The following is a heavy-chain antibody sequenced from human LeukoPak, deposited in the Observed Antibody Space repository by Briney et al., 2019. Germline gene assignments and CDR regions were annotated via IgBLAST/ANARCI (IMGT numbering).Heavy chain of an antibody. V-gene: IGHV1-69*13. Sequence: ASVKVSCKASGGTFSSYAISWVRQAPGQGLEWMGGIIPIFGTANYAQKFQGRVTITADESTSTAYMELSSLRSEDTAVYYCARTYSSGPRGKYYFDYWGQGTLVTVSS. CDR3: ARTYSSGPRGKYYFDY. CDR2: IIPIFGTA. J-gene: IGHJ4*02. D-gene: IGHD6-19*01. CDR1: GGTFSSYA.